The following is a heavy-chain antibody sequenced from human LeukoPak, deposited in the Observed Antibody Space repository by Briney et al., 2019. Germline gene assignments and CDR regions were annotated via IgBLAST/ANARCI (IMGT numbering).Heavy chain of an antibody. J-gene: IGHJ4*02. CDR3: ARSRIAAAHFDY. D-gene: IGHD6-13*01. CDR1: GGTFSSYA. V-gene: IGHV1-69*13. Sequence: ASVKVSCKASGGTFSSYAISWVRQAPGQGLEWMGGIIPIFGTANYAQKFQGRVTIIADESTSTAYMELSSLRSEDTAVYYCARSRIAAAHFDYWGQGTLVTVSS. CDR2: IIPIFGTA.